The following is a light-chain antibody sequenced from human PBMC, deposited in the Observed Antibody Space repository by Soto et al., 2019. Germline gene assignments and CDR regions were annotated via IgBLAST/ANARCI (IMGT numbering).Light chain of an antibody. CDR1: SSDIGGYND. Sequence: QSALTQPPSVSGSPGQSVTISCTGTSSDIGGYNDVSWYQQLPGKAPKRMIYDVSKRPSGVPDRFSGSNSGNTASLTISGLQAEDEADYYCCSYAGTTHVCGTGTKVTVL. CDR2: DVS. J-gene: IGLJ1*01. CDR3: CSYAGTTHV. V-gene: IGLV2-11*01.